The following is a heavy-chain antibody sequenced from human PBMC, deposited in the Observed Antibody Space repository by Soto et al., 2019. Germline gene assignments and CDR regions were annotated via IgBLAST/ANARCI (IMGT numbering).Heavy chain of an antibody. J-gene: IGHJ4*02. CDR1: GGTFSSYA. CDR2: ITPIFGTA. D-gene: IGHD1-26*01. CDR3: ACFIVGARSDS. V-gene: IGHV1-69*13. Sequence: ASVEVSCEASGGTFSSYAISWVRQAPGQGLEWMGGITPIFGTANYAQKFQGRVTITADESTSTAYMELSSLRSEDTAVYYCACFIVGARSDSWGQGTPVPVSS.